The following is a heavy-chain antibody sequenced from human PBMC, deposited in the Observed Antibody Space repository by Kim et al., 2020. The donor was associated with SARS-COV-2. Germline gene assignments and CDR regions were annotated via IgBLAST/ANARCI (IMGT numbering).Heavy chain of an antibody. J-gene: IGHJ4*02. V-gene: IGHV3-30*04. CDR1: EFSFSTYP. D-gene: IGHD6-13*01. CDR2: ISYDGSNK. Sequence: GGSLRLSCAASEFSFSTYPMYWVRQAPGKGLEWVAVISYDGSNKYYADSVKGRFTISRDNSKNTLHLHMNSLRPEDTAVYYCARGYSSSWQYFEYWGQGTLVTVSS. CDR3: ARGYSSSWQYFEY.